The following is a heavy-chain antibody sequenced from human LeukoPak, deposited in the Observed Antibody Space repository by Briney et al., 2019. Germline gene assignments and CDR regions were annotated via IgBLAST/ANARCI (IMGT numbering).Heavy chain of an antibody. J-gene: IGHJ4*02. CDR2: ISGSGGST. CDR1: RFTFSSYA. CDR3: AKEVPGHRGYSYGSFDY. D-gene: IGHD5-18*01. Sequence: PGGSLRLSCAASRFTFSSYAMSWVRQAPGKGLEWVSAISGSGGSTYYADSVKGRFTISRDNSKNTLYLQMNSLRAEDTAVYYCAKEVPGHRGYSYGSFDYWGQGTLVTVSS. V-gene: IGHV3-23*01.